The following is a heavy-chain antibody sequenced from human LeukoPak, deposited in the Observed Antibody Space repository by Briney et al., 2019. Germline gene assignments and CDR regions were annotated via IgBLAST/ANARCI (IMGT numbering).Heavy chain of an antibody. Sequence: RGGCLRLSCAASGVTFSSYAMTWVRQAPGKGLEWVSGISGRSDNTHYADSVKGRFTISRDNSKNTLYLQMNSLRAEDTAVYYCVIPLFYANGWVTWARGTVVTVSS. V-gene: IGHV3-23*01. CDR2: ISGRSDNT. J-gene: IGHJ5*02. D-gene: IGHD2/OR15-2a*01. CDR1: GVTFSSYA. CDR3: VIPLFYANGWVT.